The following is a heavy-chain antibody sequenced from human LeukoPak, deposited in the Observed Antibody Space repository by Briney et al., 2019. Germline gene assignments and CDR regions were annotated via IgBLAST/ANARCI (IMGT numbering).Heavy chain of an antibody. CDR3: ARGRGVDY. J-gene: IGHJ4*02. D-gene: IGHD1-26*01. V-gene: IGHV3-7*01. CDR1: GITFSNYW. CDR2: IKQDGSEK. Sequence: GGPLRLSCAASGITFSNYWMSWVRQAPGNGLEWVANIKQDGSEKYYVDSVKGRFTISRDNAKNSLYLQMNSLRAEDTAVYYCARGRGVDYWGQGTLVTVSS.